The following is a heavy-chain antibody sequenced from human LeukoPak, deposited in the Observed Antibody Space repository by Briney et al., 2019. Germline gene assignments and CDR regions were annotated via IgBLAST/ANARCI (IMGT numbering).Heavy chain of an antibody. CDR2: INPNSGGT. CDR3: ARPQPGYCSGGSCPPDWFDP. Sequence: ASVKVSCKASGYTFTGYYMHWVRQAPGQGFEWMGWINPNSGGTNYAQKFQGRVTMTRDTSISTAYMELSRLRSDDTAVYYCARPQPGYCSGGSCPPDWFDPWGQGTLVTVSS. J-gene: IGHJ5*02. CDR1: GYTFTGYY. D-gene: IGHD2-15*01. V-gene: IGHV1-2*02.